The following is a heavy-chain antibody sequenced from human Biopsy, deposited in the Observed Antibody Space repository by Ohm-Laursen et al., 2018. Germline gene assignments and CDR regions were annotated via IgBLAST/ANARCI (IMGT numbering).Heavy chain of an antibody. D-gene: IGHD3-22*01. V-gene: IGHV3-21*01. J-gene: IGHJ4*02. Sequence: GFLRLSCAATGFSFSIYSMNWVRQAPGKGLEWVSFISSSSSYIYYADSVKGRFTVSRDNARDSLYLQMNRLRAEDTAVYYCARDVRPVTMIAEGDFDYWGQGSLVTVS. CDR3: ARDVRPVTMIAEGDFDY. CDR1: GFSFSIYS. CDR2: ISSSSSYI.